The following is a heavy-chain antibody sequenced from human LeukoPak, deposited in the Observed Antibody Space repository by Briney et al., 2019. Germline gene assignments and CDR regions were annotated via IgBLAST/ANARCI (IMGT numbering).Heavy chain of an antibody. CDR1: GGSISSYY. Sequence: SEILSLTCTVSGGSISSYYWSWIRQPPGKGLEWSGYIYTSGSTNYNPSLKSRVTISVDTSKNQFSLKLSSVTAADTAVYYCARSAPYGGNSRRAFDIWGQGTMVTVSS. CDR3: ARSAPYGGNSRRAFDI. D-gene: IGHD4-23*01. CDR2: IYTSGST. V-gene: IGHV4-4*09. J-gene: IGHJ3*02.